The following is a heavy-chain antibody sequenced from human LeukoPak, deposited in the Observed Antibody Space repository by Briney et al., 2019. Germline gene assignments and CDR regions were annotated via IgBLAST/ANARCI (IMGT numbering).Heavy chain of an antibody. CDR3: APSPCSGDSCYRFDF. D-gene: IGHD2-15*01. J-gene: IGHJ4*02. Sequence: SETLSLTCAVSGASISSSYWWSWVRQPPGKGLEWIGEIHHSGSTKYNPSLRSRVTISVDKSKNQFSLKLSSVTAADTAVYYCAPSPCSGDSCYRFDFWGQGTQVTVSS. CDR1: GASISSSYW. CDR2: IHHSGST. V-gene: IGHV4-4*02.